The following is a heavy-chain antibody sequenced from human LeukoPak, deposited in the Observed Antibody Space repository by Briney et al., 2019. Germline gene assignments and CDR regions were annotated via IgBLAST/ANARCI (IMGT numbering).Heavy chain of an antibody. Sequence: GGSLRLSCAASGFTFSNYAMSWVRQAPGKGLEWVSGISGSGVVTYYADSVKGRFNLSRDNSRNMLFLQLNSLTVEDTAVYFCAKGNANSWFQFDYWGQGTLVTVSS. CDR3: AKGNANSWFQFDY. CDR2: ISGSGVVT. V-gene: IGHV3-23*01. CDR1: GFTFSNYA. J-gene: IGHJ4*02. D-gene: IGHD6-13*01.